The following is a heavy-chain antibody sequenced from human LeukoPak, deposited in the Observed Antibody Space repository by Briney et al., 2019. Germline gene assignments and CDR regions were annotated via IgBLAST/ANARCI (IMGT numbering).Heavy chain of an antibody. CDR1: GFTFSGYA. CDR3: GLAAYYYDSSGSDDAFDI. V-gene: IGHV3-64D*08. CDR2: ISSNGGGT. J-gene: IGHJ3*02. Sequence: GGSLRLSCSASGFTFSGYAMYWVRQAPGKGLEYVPAISSNGGGTYYADSVKGRCTISRDNSKNTLYLQMSSLRAEDTAVYYCGLAAYYYDSSGSDDAFDIWGQGTMVIVSS. D-gene: IGHD3-22*01.